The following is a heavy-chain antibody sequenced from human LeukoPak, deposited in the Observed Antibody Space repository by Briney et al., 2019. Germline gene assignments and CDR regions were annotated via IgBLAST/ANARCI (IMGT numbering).Heavy chain of an antibody. J-gene: IGHJ6*02. V-gene: IGHV4-39*01. CDR2: IYYSGST. Sequence: SETLSLTCSVSGGSISSSNYHWGWIRQPPGKGLEWIGSIYYSGSTYHNPSLKSRLTISVDMSKNQFSLKLSSVAAADTAVYYCASSVAVSPSGYYGVDVWGQGTTVTVSS. CDR1: GGSISSSNYH. CDR3: ASSVAVSPSGYYGVDV. D-gene: IGHD6-19*01.